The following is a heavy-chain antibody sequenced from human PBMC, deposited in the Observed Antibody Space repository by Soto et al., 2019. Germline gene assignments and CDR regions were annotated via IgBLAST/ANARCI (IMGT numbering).Heavy chain of an antibody. V-gene: IGHV3-43*01. CDR3: AKDVGLASSPTSEY. CDR2: ISWHGSIT. D-gene: IGHD6-19*01. CDR1: GFNFPDYT. Sequence: EVKLVESGGTVVQPGGSLRLSCAASGFNFPDYTMHWVRQVPGKGLEWVSLISWHGSITYYADSVKGRFTISRDNXXNSMYLQMNSLRSDDTALYYWAKDVGLASSPTSEYWGQGTLVTVSS. J-gene: IGHJ4*02.